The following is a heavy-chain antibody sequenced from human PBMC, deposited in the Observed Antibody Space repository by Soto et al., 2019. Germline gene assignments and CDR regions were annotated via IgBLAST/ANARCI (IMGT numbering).Heavy chain of an antibody. CDR1: GYTFTSYY. CDR3: AVWSGYYNRSIQSYYYYYGMDV. CDR2: INPSGGST. J-gene: IGHJ6*02. D-gene: IGHD3-3*01. V-gene: IGHV1-46*01. Sequence: ASVKVSCKASGYTFTSYYMHWVRQAPGQGLEWMGIINPSGGSTSYAQKFQGRVTMTRDTSTSTVYMELSSLRSEDTAVYYCAVWSGYYNRSIQSYYYYYGMDVWGQGTTVTVSS.